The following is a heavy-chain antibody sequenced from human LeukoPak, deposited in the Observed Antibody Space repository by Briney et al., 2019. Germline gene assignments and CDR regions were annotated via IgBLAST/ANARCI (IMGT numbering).Heavy chain of an antibody. J-gene: IGHJ6*02. Sequence: GSLRLSCAASGFTFSSYWMHWVRQAPGKGLVWVSRINRVGRSTSYADSVKGRFTISRDNDKNTLYLQMNSLRAEDTAVYYCARGNHYYGSGSYYLGYCYYGMDVWGQGTTVTVSS. CDR1: GFTFSSYW. V-gene: IGHV3-74*01. CDR2: INRVGRST. CDR3: ARGNHYYGSGSYYLGYCYYGMDV. D-gene: IGHD3-10*01.